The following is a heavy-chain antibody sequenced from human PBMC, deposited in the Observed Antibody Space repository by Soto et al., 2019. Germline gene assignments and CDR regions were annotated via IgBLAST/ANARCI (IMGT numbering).Heavy chain of an antibody. V-gene: IGHV4-4*02. Sequence: QVQLQESGPGLVKPSETLSLTCAVSGGPITTTTWWAWVRLPPGKGLEWIGELHHDGTTNYNPSLESRITISLDKSNNHSSAKRTAVTAADTALYYCATQTISYTWGVWGRGTTVTVSS. CDR1: GGPITTTTW. D-gene: IGHD3-16*01. CDR2: LHHDGTT. CDR3: ATQTISYTWGV. J-gene: IGHJ6*02.